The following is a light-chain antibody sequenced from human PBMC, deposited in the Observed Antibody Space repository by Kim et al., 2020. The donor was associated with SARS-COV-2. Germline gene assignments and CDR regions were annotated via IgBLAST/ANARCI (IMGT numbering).Light chain of an antibody. Sequence: QSVLTQPPSVSAAPGQKVTISCSGSSSNIGNNYVSWYQQLPGTAPKLLIYDNDKRPSGISDRFSGSKSGTSATLDITGLQTGDEADYYCGTWDSRLSAVFGGGTQLTVL. CDR3: GTWDSRLSAV. CDR1: SSNIGNNY. J-gene: IGLJ3*02. CDR2: DND. V-gene: IGLV1-51*01.